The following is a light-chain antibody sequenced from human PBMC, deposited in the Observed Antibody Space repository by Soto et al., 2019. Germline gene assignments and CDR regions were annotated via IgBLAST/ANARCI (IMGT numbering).Light chain of an antibody. CDR2: EVS. J-gene: IGLJ2*01. V-gene: IGLV2-14*01. Sequence: QSVLTQPASVSGSPGQSITISCTGTSSDVGGYDYVSWYQLHPGKAPKLMVFEVSNRPSGVSYRFSGSKSGNTASLTISGLQAEDEADYFCSSYTISNTVVFGGGTKVTVL. CDR3: SSYTISNTVV. CDR1: SSDVGGYDY.